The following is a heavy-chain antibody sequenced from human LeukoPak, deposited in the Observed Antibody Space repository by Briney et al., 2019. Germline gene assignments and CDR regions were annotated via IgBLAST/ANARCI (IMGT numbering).Heavy chain of an antibody. D-gene: IGHD1-26*01. CDR3: ARYTGTYLFDF. CDR2: ISYDGSNK. J-gene: IGHJ4*02. V-gene: IGHV3-30*04. CDR1: GFTFSSYA. Sequence: GGSLRLSCAASGFTFSSYAMHWVRQAPGKGLEWVAVISYDGSNKYYADSVKGRFTISRDNAKNSLFLQMSSLRADDTAIYCCARYTGTYLFDFWGQGTLVTVSS.